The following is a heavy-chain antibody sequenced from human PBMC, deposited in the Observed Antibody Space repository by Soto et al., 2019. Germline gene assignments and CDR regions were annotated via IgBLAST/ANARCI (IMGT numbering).Heavy chain of an antibody. CDR2: ISGSGGST. Sequence: GGALRLSCAASGFTFSSYAMSSVRQAPGKGLEWVSAISGSGGSTYYADSVKGRFTISRDNSKNTLYLQMNSLRAEDTAVYYCAKDRNMVAAMYAFDIWGQGTMVTVSS. V-gene: IGHV3-23*01. CDR3: AKDRNMVAAMYAFDI. D-gene: IGHD2-15*01. J-gene: IGHJ3*02. CDR1: GFTFSSYA.